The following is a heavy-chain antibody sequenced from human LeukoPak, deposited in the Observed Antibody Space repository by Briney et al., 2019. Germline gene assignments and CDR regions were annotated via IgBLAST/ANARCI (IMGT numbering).Heavy chain of an antibody. Sequence: SETLSLTCTVSGGSISSSSYYWGWLRQPPGKGLEWIGSIYYSGSTYYNPSLKSRVTISVDTSKNQFSLKLSSVTAADTAVYYCARYSVATIDMYYFDYWGQGTLVTVSS. CDR1: GGSISSSSYY. J-gene: IGHJ4*02. D-gene: IGHD5-12*01. CDR3: ARYSVATIDMYYFDY. CDR2: IYYSGST. V-gene: IGHV4-39*01.